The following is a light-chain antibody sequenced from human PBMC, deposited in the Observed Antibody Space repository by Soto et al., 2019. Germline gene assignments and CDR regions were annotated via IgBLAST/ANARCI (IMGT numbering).Light chain of an antibody. Sequence: EIVMTQSPGTLSVSPGERATLSCRAGQGVTTNFAWYQQKSGQSPRLLIYDVSIRAAGVPARFSGSGSGTEFTLTITSLQSEDIALYYCQQYNIWPPITFGQGTRLEIK. CDR1: QGVTTN. CDR3: QQYNIWPPIT. CDR2: DVS. V-gene: IGKV3-15*01. J-gene: IGKJ5*01.